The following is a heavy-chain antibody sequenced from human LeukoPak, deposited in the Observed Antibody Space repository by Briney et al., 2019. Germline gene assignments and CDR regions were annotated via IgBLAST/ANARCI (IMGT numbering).Heavy chain of an antibody. D-gene: IGHD3-3*01. CDR3: ARGRTLNDDFWSGYSHKWFDP. Sequence: SETLSLTCTVSGGSISSSSHYWGWIRQPPGKGLEWIGSIYYSGSTYYNPSLKSRVTISVDTSKNQFSLKLSSVTAADTAVYYCARGRTLNDDFWSGYSHKWFDPWGQGTLVTVSS. J-gene: IGHJ5*02. CDR2: IYYSGST. V-gene: IGHV4-39*01. CDR1: GGSISSSSHY.